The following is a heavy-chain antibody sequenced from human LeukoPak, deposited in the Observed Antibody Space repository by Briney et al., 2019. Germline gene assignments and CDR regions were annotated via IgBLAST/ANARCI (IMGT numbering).Heavy chain of an antibody. V-gene: IGHV1-69*01. Sequence: GASVKVSCKASGGTFSSYAISWVRQAPGQGLEWMGGIIPIFGTANYAQKFQGRVTITADESTSTAYMELSSLRSEDTAVYYCARASYCGGDCYSPADDYWGQGTLVTVSS. CDR1: GGTFSSYA. CDR3: ARASYCGGDCYSPADDY. J-gene: IGHJ4*02. CDR2: IIPIFGTA. D-gene: IGHD2-21*02.